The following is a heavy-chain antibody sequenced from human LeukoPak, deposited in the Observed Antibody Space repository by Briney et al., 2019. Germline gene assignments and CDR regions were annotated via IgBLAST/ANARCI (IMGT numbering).Heavy chain of an antibody. D-gene: IGHD6-13*01. CDR1: GGSISVYY. Sequence: PSETLSLTSTVSGGSISVYYWSWIWQPPGKGLEWIGYIYYSGTTNYNPSLKSRVTILVDTSKNQFSLNLSSVTAADTPVYYCASRGIAAAGYDYLVEGGLVTVSS. J-gene: IGHJ4*02. V-gene: IGHV4-59*08. CDR2: IYYSGTT. CDR3: ASRGIAAAGYDY.